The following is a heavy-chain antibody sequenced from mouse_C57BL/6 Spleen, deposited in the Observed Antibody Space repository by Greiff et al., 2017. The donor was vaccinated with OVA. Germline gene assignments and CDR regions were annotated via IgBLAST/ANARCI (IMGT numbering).Heavy chain of an antibody. V-gene: IGHV1-42*01. Sequence: VQLKQSGPELVKPGASVKISCKASGYSFTGYYMNWVKQSPEKSLEWIGEINPSTGGTTYNQKFKAKATLTVDKSSSTAYMQLKSLTSEDSAVYYCARWEYSNQFPYAMDYWGQGTSVTVSS. J-gene: IGHJ4*01. CDR2: INPSTGGT. CDR1: GYSFTGYY. CDR3: ARWEYSNQFPYAMDY. D-gene: IGHD2-5*01.